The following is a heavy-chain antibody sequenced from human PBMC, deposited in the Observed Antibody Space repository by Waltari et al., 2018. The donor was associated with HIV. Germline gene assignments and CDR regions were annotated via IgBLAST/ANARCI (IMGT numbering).Heavy chain of an antibody. D-gene: IGHD2-2*02. V-gene: IGHV1-3*01. CDR3: ARTYTKGWFQF. CDR2: IGGENGKT. Sequence: QVSLVQSGAEVKKPGASVTISCKASGYTFGPYAIHWLRQAPGQRLEWMGWIGGENGKTKYSPKFQGRLVITRDTSATTAYMVLSSLTSGDAGLYFCARTYTKGWFQFWGQGTRVSVSS. J-gene: IGHJ5*01. CDR1: GYTFGPYA.